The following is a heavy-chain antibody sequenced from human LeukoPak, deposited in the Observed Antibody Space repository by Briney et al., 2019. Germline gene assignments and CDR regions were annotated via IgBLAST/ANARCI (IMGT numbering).Heavy chain of an antibody. CDR3: TRDAFSWVIDAFDI. CDR1: GFTFGDYA. V-gene: IGHV3-49*03. J-gene: IGHJ3*02. Sequence: GGSLRLSCTASGFTFGDYAMSWIRQAPGKGLEWVGFIRSKAYGETADYAASVKGRFTISRDDSKSIAYLQMNSLKTEDTAVYYCTRDAFSWVIDAFDIWGQGTMVTVSS. D-gene: IGHD1-26*01. CDR2: IRSKAYGETA.